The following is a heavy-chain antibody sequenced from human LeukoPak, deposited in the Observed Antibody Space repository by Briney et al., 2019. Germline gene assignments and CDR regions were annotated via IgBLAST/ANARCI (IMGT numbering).Heavy chain of an antibody. D-gene: IGHD5-24*01. CDR2: ILYDGSKK. J-gene: IGHJ3*02. CDR3: ANFDGNSQAFHI. V-gene: IGHV3-30*18. Sequence: PGRSLRLSCAASGFTFSSYGMHWVRQAPGKGLEWVASILYDGSKKYYGDSVKGRFSIYRDNSNYTLYLQMNRLRAEDTAVFYCANFDGNSQAFHIWGQGTLVTVSS. CDR1: GFTFSSYG.